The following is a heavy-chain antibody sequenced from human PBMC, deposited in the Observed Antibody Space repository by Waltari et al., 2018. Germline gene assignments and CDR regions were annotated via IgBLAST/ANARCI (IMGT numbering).Heavy chain of an antibody. V-gene: IGHV4-38-2*01. Sequence: QVQLQESGPGLVKPSETLSLTCAVSGSSISSGYYWGWIRQPPGKGLEWIGSIYHSGSTYYNPSLKSRVTISVDTSKNQFSLKLSSVTAADTAVYYCARTQWLATFDYWGQGTLVTVSS. CDR2: IYHSGST. D-gene: IGHD6-19*01. J-gene: IGHJ4*02. CDR3: ARTQWLATFDY. CDR1: GSSISSGYY.